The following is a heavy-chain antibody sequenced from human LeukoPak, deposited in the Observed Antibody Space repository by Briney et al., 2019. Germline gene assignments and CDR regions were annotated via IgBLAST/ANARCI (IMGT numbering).Heavy chain of an antibody. CDR3: ARLLKGPATFDY. J-gene: IGHJ4*02. V-gene: IGHV3-11*01. CDR1: GFTFNDYY. Sequence: GGSLRLSCAASGFTFNDYYMSWIRQAPGKGLEWVSDISSSGSTIYYADSVKGRFTISRDNAKNSLYLQMNSLRAEDTAVYYCARLLKGPATFDYWGQGTLVTVSS. CDR2: ISSSGSTI.